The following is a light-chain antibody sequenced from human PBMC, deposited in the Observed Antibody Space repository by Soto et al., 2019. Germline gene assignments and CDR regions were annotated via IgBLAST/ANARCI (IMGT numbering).Light chain of an antibody. CDR3: HQYGISPGT. J-gene: IGKJ2*01. Sequence: ESVLKQSPGTMSLSPGERASLSCRASQSVRSNYLAWYQQKPGQAPSLLIYGASTRATGIPDRFSGSGSGTDFTLTITRLEPEDFAVYYCHQYGISPGTFGQGTKLEIK. CDR2: GAS. CDR1: QSVRSNY. V-gene: IGKV3-20*01.